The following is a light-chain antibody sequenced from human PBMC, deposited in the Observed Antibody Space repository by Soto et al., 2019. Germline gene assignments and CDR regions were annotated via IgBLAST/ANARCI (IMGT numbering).Light chain of an antibody. CDR2: GNS. V-gene: IGLV1-40*01. J-gene: IGLJ2*01. CDR1: SSNIGAGYD. CDR3: QSYDSSLSGVV. Sequence: QSVLTQPPSVSGAPGQRVTISCTGSSSNIGAGYDVHWYQQLPGTAPKLLIYGNSNRPSGVPDRFSGSKSGTSASLAITGLQAEDESDYCCQSYDSSLSGVVFGGGIKVTVL.